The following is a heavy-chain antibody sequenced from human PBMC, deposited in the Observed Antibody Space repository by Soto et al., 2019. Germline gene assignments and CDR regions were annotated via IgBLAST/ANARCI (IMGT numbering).Heavy chain of an antibody. V-gene: IGHV1-69*02. CDR1: GGTFSSYT. D-gene: IGHD5-12*01. J-gene: IGHJ4*02. CDR2: IIPILGIA. CDR3: ARCDGYNCGY. Sequence: QVQLVQSGAEVKKPGSSVKVSCKASGGTFSSYTISWVRQAPGQGLEWMGRIIPILGIANYAQKFQGRVSITADKATSTACMELSSLRSEDTAVYCCARCDGYNCGYWGQGTLVTVSS.